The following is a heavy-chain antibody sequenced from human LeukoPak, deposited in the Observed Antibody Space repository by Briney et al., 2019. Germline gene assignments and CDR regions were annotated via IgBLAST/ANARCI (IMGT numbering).Heavy chain of an antibody. CDR1: GGSISGYY. CDR2: IYYSGST. CDR3: ARDSVADYFDY. Sequence: SETLSLTCTASGGSISGYYWSWIRQPPGKGLEWIGYIYYSGSTSYNPSLKSRVTISVDTSKNQFSLKLSSVTAADTAVYYCARDSVADYFDYWGQGTLVTVSS. J-gene: IGHJ4*02. D-gene: IGHD5/OR15-5a*01. V-gene: IGHV4-59*12.